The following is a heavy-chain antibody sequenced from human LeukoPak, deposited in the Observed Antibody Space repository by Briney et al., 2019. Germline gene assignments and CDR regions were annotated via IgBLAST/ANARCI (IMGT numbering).Heavy chain of an antibody. Sequence: GGSLRLSCAASGYIFNSNAMTWARQAPGKGLECVSAISETGGGTYYADCVKGRFTISRDNHRNALYLQMNSLRAEDTALYYCAKNYYASTGYDYWGQGTLVTVSS. V-gene: IGHV3-23*01. CDR2: ISETGGGT. CDR1: GYIFNSNA. CDR3: AKNYYASTGYDY. D-gene: IGHD3-22*01. J-gene: IGHJ4*02.